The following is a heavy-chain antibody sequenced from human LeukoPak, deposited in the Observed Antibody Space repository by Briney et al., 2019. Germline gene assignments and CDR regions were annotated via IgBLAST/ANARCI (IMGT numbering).Heavy chain of an antibody. CDR1: GYTFTSYG. D-gene: IGHD2-15*01. Sequence: GASVKVSCKASGYTFTSYGISWVRQAPGQGLEWMGWISAYNGNTNYAQKLQGRVTMTTDASTSTAYMELRSLRSDDTAVYYCARESTLGSYNWFDPWGQGTLVTVSS. CDR2: ISAYNGNT. J-gene: IGHJ5*02. CDR3: ARESTLGSYNWFDP. V-gene: IGHV1-18*01.